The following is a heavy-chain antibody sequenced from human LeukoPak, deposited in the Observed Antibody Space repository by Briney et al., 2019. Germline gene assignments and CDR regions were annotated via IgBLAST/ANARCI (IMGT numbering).Heavy chain of an antibody. J-gene: IGHJ2*01. CDR1: GYTFTIYD. Sequence: ASAKVSCKASGYTFTIYDINWVRQATGQGLEWMGWMNPNSGNTGYAQKFQGRVTMTRNTSISTAYMELSSLRSEDTAVYYCARVDHYRSYYGGPRIWYFDLWGRGTLVTVSS. CDR3: ARVDHYRSYYGGPRIWYFDL. V-gene: IGHV1-8*01. D-gene: IGHD1-26*01. CDR2: MNPNSGNT.